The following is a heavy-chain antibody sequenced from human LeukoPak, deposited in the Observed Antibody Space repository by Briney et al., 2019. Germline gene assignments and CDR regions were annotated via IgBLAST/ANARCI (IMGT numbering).Heavy chain of an antibody. CDR3: ARVDSTGYYRGRGPIDY. D-gene: IGHD3-22*01. Sequence: GASVKVSCKASGYTFTCYYIHWVRQAPGQGLEWMGWINPNSGGTNYAQRFQGRVTMTRDTSISTAYMDLSRLRPDDTAVYYCARVDSTGYYRGRGPIDYWGQGTLVTVSS. J-gene: IGHJ4*02. CDR2: INPNSGGT. CDR1: GYTFTCYY. V-gene: IGHV1-2*02.